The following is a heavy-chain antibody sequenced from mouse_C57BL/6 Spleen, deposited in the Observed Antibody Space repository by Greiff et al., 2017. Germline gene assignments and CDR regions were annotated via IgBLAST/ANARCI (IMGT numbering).Heavy chain of an antibody. CDR2: IYPRSGNT. CDR1: GYTFTSYG. D-gene: IGHD2-3*01. CDR3: ARWDGYPYYAMDY. V-gene: IGHV1-81*01. Sequence: VQLQESGAELARPGASVKLSCKASGYTFTSYGISWVKQRTGQGLEWIGEIYPRSGNTYYNEKFKGKATLTADKSSSTAYMELRSLTSEDSAVYFCARWDGYPYYAMDYWGQGTSVTVSS. J-gene: IGHJ4*01.